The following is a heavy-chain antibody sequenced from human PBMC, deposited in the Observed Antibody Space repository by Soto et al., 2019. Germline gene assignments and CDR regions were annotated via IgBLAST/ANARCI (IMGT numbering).Heavy chain of an antibody. J-gene: IGHJ4*02. CDR3: ATTGPY. CDR2: IWFDGSNK. V-gene: IGHV3-33*01. Sequence: PGGSLRLSCAASGSTFSSYGMHWVRQAPGKGLEWVAVIWFDGSNKFYADSVKGRFTISRDNSKNTVSLQMNSLRDEDSAAYYCATTGPYWGQGT. CDR1: GSTFSSYG.